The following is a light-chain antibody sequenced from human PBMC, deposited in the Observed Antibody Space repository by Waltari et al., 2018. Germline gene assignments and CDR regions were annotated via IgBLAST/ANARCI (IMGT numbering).Light chain of an antibody. V-gene: IGLV2-14*03. J-gene: IGLJ2*01. CDR1: DRDIGAYNY. CDR2: DVS. Sequence: QSALPQPASVSGSPGQSITIPCTGTDRDIGAYNYVSWYQQHPGKAPKLLLYDVSDRPSGISDHFSGSKSGNTASLTISGLQAEDAADYYCSSYTRSTTVIFGGGTKLTVL. CDR3: SSYTRSTTVI.